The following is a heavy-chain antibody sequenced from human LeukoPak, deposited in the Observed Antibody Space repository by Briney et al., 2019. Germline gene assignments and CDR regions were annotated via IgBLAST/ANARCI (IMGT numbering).Heavy chain of an antibody. J-gene: IGHJ4*02. CDR3: VKDLTGTWSFDY. D-gene: IGHD3-9*01. CDR1: GFIFSNHF. V-gene: IGHV3-64*05. Sequence: GGSLRLSCSTSGFIFSNHFMHWVRQAPGKGPEYVSSIGPNGASTLYADSVKDRFTISRDNSRNALYVQLTSLRLEDTALYYCVKDLTGTWSFDYWGQGTLVTVSS. CDR2: IGPNGAST.